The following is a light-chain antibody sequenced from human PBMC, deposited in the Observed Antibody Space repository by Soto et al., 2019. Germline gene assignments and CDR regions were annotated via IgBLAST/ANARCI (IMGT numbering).Light chain of an antibody. CDR1: QSVSSY. CDR3: QQRRSWLPA. V-gene: IGKV3-11*01. J-gene: IGKJ1*01. CDR2: DTS. Sequence: EIVLTQSPANLSLSPGERATLSCRASQSVSSYLAWYQQKPGQAPRLLIYDTSKRATGTPARFSGSGSGTDFTLTISSLEPEDVANYFCQQRRSWLPAFGPGTKVEIK.